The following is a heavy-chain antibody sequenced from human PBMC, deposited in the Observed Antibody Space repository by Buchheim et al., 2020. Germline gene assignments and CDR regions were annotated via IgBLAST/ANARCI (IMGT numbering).Heavy chain of an antibody. CDR2: ISYDGSNK. D-gene: IGHD3-3*01. CDR1: GFTFSSYA. J-gene: IGHJ6*02. CDR3: ARDSYDFWSGYRLGGMDV. V-gene: IGHV3-30-3*01. Sequence: QVQLVESGGGVVQPGRSLRLSCAASGFTFSSYAMHWVRQAPGKGLEWVAVISYDGSNKYYADSVKGRFTISRDNSKNTLYLQMNSLRAEDTAVYYCARDSYDFWSGYRLGGMDVWGQGTT.